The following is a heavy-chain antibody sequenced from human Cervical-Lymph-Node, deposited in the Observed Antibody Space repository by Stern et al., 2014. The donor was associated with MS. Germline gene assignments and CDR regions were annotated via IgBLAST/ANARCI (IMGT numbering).Heavy chain of an antibody. CDR2: ISWDDDE. V-gene: IGHV2-70*01. D-gene: IGHD3/OR15-3a*01. CDR1: GFSVTSDEMC. J-gene: IGHJ2*01. Sequence: QVTLRESGPALVKPTQTLTLTCAVSGFSVTSDEMCVAWIRQPPGKALEWLALISWDDDEHYNASLQSRLTISKDTSKNQVVLTMTNVDPADTGTYYCARTMILRLVREWYFDLWGRGTLVTVSS. CDR3: ARTMILRLVREWYFDL.